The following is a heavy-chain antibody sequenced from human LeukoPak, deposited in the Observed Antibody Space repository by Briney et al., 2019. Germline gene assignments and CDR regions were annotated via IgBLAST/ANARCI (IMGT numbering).Heavy chain of an antibody. CDR3: ARSYCGGDCFGGAFDI. V-gene: IGHV1-69*13. CDR1: GGTFSSYA. J-gene: IGHJ3*02. CDR2: IIPIFGTA. D-gene: IGHD2-21*02. Sequence: ASVKVSCKASGGTFSSYAISWVRQAPGQGLEWMGGIIPIFGTANYAQKFQGRVTITAEESTSTAYMELSSLRSEDTAVYYCARSYCGGDCFGGAFDIWGQGTMVTVSS.